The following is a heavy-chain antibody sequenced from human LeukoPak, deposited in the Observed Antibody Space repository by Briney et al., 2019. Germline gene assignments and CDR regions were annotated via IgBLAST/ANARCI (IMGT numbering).Heavy chain of an antibody. CDR1: GYAFSSYG. D-gene: IGHD5/OR15-5a*01. CDR2: ISGYNGHT. Sequence: ASVKVSCKASGYAFSSYGISWVRQAPGQGLEWMGWISGYNGHTNYAQNLQGRVTMTTDTSTTTAYMELRSLRYDDTAVYYCASDWHSVSSTREIYFDYWGQGTLVTVSS. V-gene: IGHV1-18*01. CDR3: ASDWHSVSSTREIYFDY. J-gene: IGHJ4*02.